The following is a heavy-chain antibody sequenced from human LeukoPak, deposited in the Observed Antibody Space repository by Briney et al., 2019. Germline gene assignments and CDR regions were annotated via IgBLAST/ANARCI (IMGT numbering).Heavy chain of an antibody. CDR2: IYYSGST. V-gene: IGHV4-39*01. CDR1: GGSISSSSYY. J-gene: IGHJ6*03. D-gene: IGHD3-3*01. Sequence: SETLSLTCTVSGGSISSSSYYWGWIRQPPGKGLEWIGSIYYSGSTYYNPSPKSRVTISVDTSKNQFSLKLSSVTAADTAVYYCARQGYDFWSGYPGHYYYYMDVWGKGTTVTVSS. CDR3: ARQGYDFWSGYPGHYYYYMDV.